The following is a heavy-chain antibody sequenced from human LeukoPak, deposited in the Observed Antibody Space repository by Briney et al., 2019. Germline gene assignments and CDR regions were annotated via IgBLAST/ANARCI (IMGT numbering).Heavy chain of an antibody. CDR1: GGTFSSYA. V-gene: IGHV1-69*05. J-gene: IGHJ6*03. D-gene: IGHD3-3*02. CDR3: ARNPSTSIRYYYYYMDV. Sequence: SVKVSCKASGGTFSSYAISWVRQAPGQGLEWMGGIIPIFGTANYAQKFQGRVTITTDESTSTAYMELSSLRSEDTAVYYCARNPSTSIRYYYYYMDVWGKGTTVAVSS. CDR2: IIPIFGTA.